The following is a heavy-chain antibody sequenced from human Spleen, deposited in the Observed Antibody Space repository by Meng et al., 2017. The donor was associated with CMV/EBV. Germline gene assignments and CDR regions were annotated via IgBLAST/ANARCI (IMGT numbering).Heavy chain of an antibody. CDR3: ARAPRAPAATWYHFDY. Sequence: SISSDGYYWSWIRQHPRKGLEWIEYINYSGSTYYSPSLRSRVIISVDTSKNQFSLKLSSVTAADTAVYYCARAPRAPAATWYHFDYWGQGTLVTVSS. V-gene: IGHV4-31*02. CDR2: INYSGST. D-gene: IGHD2-2*01. J-gene: IGHJ4*02. CDR1: SISSDGYY.